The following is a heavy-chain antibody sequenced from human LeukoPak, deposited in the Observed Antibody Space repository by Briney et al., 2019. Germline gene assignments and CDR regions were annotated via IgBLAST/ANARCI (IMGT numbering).Heavy chain of an antibody. J-gene: IGHJ5*02. D-gene: IGHD3-3*01. CDR1: GGSISSSSYY. V-gene: IGHV4-39*07. Sequence: SETLSLTCTVSGGSISSSSYYWGWIRQPPGKGLEWIGSIYYSGSTYYNPSLKSRVTISVDTSKNQFSLKLSSVTAADTAVYYCARDPSFTYYDFWSGYSPWGQGTLVTVSS. CDR2: IYYSGST. CDR3: ARDPSFTYYDFWSGYSP.